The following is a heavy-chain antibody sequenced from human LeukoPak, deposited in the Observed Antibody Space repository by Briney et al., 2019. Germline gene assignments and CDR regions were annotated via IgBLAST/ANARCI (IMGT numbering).Heavy chain of an antibody. Sequence: GGSLRLSCAASGFTFSSYAMSWVRQAPGKGLEWVSSISSSSSYIYYADSVKGRFTISRDNAKNSLYLQMNSLRAEDTAVYYCARDRRGSLLWFGERGALGPFDPWGQGTLVTVSS. CDR1: GFTFSSYA. D-gene: IGHD3-10*01. CDR2: ISSSSSYI. CDR3: ARDRRGSLLWFGERGALGPFDP. J-gene: IGHJ5*02. V-gene: IGHV3-21*01.